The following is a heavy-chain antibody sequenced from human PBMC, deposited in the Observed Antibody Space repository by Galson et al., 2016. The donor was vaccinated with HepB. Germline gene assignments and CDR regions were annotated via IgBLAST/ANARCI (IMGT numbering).Heavy chain of an antibody. CDR2: IPYGRI. CDR1: GFTFTSYS. J-gene: IGHJ5*02. D-gene: IGHD3/OR15-3a*01. CDR3: MTDKDWAFDH. V-gene: IGHV3-48*02. Sequence: SLRLSCAASGFTFTSYSMNWVRQAPGKGLEWVASIPYGRILSPDTVWVRTTISSGNAKSSLSLQMISLSDDDTALYYCMTDKDWAFDHWGRGTLVTISS.